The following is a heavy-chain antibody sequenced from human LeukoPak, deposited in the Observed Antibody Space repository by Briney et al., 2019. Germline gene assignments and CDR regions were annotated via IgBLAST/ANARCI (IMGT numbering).Heavy chain of an antibody. Sequence: GRSLRLSCAASGFTFSSYGMHWVRQAPGKGLEWVAVISYDGSNKYYADSVKGRFTISRDNVKNSLVLQMNSLRAEDTAVYYCVRDILTGWAFDIWGQGTMVTVSS. J-gene: IGHJ3*02. D-gene: IGHD3-9*01. CDR3: VRDILTGWAFDI. CDR2: ISYDGSNK. V-gene: IGHV3-30*03. CDR1: GFTFSSYG.